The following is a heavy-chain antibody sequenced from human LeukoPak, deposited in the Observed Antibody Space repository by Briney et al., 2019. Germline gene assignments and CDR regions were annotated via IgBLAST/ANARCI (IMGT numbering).Heavy chain of an antibody. V-gene: IGHV1-8*01. CDR1: GYTFTRYD. D-gene: IGHD3-16*02. Sequence: ASVKVSCKASGYTFTRYDINWVRQATGQGLEWMGLMNPNSGNTGYAQKFQGRVTMTRNTSISTAYMELSSLRSEDKAVHYCARLRGSGWESYHATNWFDPLGQGTLVTVFS. CDR2: MNPNSGNT. CDR3: ARLRGSGWESYHATNWFDP. J-gene: IGHJ5*02.